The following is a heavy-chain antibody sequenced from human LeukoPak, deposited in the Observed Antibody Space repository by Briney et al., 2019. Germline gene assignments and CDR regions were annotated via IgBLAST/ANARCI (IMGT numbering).Heavy chain of an antibody. V-gene: IGHV4-59*01. Sequence: SETLSLTCTVSGGSISSYYWSWIRQPPGKGLEWIGYIYYSGSTNYNPSLKSRVTISVDTSKNQFSLKLSSVTAADTAVYYRARVIAARRPWRFDPWGQGTLVTVSS. D-gene: IGHD6-6*01. CDR3: ARVIAARRPWRFDP. J-gene: IGHJ5*02. CDR2: IYYSGST. CDR1: GGSISSYY.